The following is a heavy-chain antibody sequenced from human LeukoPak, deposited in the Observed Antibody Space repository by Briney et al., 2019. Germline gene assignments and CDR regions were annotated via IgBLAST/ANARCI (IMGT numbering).Heavy chain of an antibody. CDR1: GFTFIGYG. CDR2: ISYDGSNQ. J-gene: IGHJ3*01. CDR3: AKPRGGDSWAFDF. V-gene: IGHV3-30*18. D-gene: IGHD2-21*02. Sequence: GGSLRLSCEASGFTFIGYGMHWVRQAPGKGLEWAAGISYDGSNQYYTDSVKGRFTISRDNSKNTLYLQMNSLRPEDTAVYYCAKPRGGDSWAFDFWGQGTMVTVSS.